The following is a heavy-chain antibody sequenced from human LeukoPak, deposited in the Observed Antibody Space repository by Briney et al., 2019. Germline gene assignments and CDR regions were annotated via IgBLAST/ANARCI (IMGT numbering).Heavy chain of an antibody. CDR2: ISSSSYI. Sequence: GGSLRLSCAASGFTFSSYSMNWVRQAPGKGLEWVSSISSSSYIYYADSVKGRFTISRDNAKNSLYLQMNSLRAEDTAVYYCARDCSSTSCYKGYYYYYMDVWGKGTTVTVSS. CDR1: GFTFSSYS. J-gene: IGHJ6*03. CDR3: ARDCSSTSCYKGYYYYYMDV. V-gene: IGHV3-21*01. D-gene: IGHD2-2*02.